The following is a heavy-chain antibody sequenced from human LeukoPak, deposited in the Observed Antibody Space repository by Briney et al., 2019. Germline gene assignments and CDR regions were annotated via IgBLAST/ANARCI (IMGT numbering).Heavy chain of an antibody. J-gene: IGHJ4*02. V-gene: IGHV4-39*01. CDR2: IYYSGST. D-gene: IGHD2-2*01. CDR3: ARQLGYCSSTSCEITDY. Sequence: SETLSLTCTVSGGSISSSSYYWGWIRQPPGKGLEWIGSIYYSGSTYYNPSLKSRVTISVDTSKNQFSLKLSSVTAADTAVYYGARQLGYCSSTSCEITDYWGQGTLVTVSS. CDR1: GGSISSSSYY.